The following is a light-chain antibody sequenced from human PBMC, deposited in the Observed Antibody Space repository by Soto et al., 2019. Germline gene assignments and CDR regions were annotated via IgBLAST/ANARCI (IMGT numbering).Light chain of an antibody. CDR1: QGILSW. V-gene: IGKV1-5*03. J-gene: IGKJ5*01. CDR2: KAS. Sequence: DIQMTQSPSSLSASVGDRVTISCRASQGILSWLAWYQQKPGEVPNLLIYKASYLESGVPSRFSGSGSGTEFTLTISSLQPDDFATYYCQQYNNYPYTFGQGTRLENK. CDR3: QQYNNYPYT.